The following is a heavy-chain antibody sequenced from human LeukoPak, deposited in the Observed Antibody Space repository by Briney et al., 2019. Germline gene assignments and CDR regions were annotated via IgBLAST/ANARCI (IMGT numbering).Heavy chain of an antibody. J-gene: IGHJ4*02. D-gene: IGHD3-3*01. Sequence: GGSLRLSCAASGFTFSNYWMNWVRQAPGKGLQWVANINRDGREEYYVDSVKGRFTISRDNAKNSLSLQMSSLRAEDTAVYYCASLRFLEWSFDSWGQGTLVTVSS. CDR3: ASLRFLEWSFDS. V-gene: IGHV3-7*01. CDR2: INRDGREE. CDR1: GFTFSNYW.